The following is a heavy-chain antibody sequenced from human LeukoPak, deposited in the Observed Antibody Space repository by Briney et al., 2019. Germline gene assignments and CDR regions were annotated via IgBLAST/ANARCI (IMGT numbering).Heavy chain of an antibody. J-gene: IGHJ4*02. V-gene: IGHV3-48*01. Sequence: QTGGSLRLSCAASGFTFSTYSKKWVRQAPGKGLEWVSYISSNNFTVYYADSVKGRFTISRDNAKNSLYLQMNSLRAEDTAVYYCARDLGQDYWGQGTLVTVSS. CDR2: ISSNNFTV. CDR3: ARDLGQDY. CDR1: GFTFSTYS.